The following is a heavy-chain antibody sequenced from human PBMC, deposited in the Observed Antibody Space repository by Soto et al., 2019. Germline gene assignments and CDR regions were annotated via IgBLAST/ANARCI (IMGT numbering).Heavy chain of an antibody. CDR1: GYSFTSYW. CDR2: IDPSDSYT. Sequence: PGESLKISCKGSGYSFTSYWISWVRQMPGKGLEWMGRIDPSDSYTNYSPSFQGHVTISADRSISTAYLQWSSLKASDTAMYYCARKRVGGDAAFDIWGQGKMVTVSS. CDR3: ARKRVGGDAAFDI. D-gene: IGHD2-21*01. J-gene: IGHJ3*02. V-gene: IGHV5-10-1*01.